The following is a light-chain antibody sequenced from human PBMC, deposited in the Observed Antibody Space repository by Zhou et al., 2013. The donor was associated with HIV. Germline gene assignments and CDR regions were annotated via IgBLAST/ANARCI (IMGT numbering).Light chain of an antibody. CDR1: QDISNS. V-gene: IGKV1-27*01. J-gene: IGKJ1*01. Sequence: GDRVTITCRASQDISNSLAWYQQKPGKAPKLLIYTASILLSGVPSRFSGMGSGTDFSLTISSLQPEDVATYYCQKYNSAPRTFGQGTKVEIK. CDR3: QKYNSAPRT. CDR2: TAS.